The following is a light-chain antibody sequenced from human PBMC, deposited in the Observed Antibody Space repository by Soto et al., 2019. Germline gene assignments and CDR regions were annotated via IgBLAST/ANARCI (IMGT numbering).Light chain of an antibody. J-gene: IGLJ1*01. V-gene: IGLV2-11*01. CDR1: SSDVGGYKY. Sequence: QSALTQPRSVSGSLGQSVTISCTGTSSDVGGYKYVSWYQHHPGEAPKLVIYDVNKRPSGVPDRFSGSKSGTTASLTISGLQAEDEADYYCYSYAGSYVFGSGTKVTVL. CDR3: YSYAGSYV. CDR2: DVN.